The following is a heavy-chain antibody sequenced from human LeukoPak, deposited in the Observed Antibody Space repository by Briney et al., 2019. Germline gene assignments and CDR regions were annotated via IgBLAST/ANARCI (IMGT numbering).Heavy chain of an antibody. CDR1: GFTLSNYG. J-gene: IGHJ3*02. V-gene: IGHV3-33*01. CDR2: IWYDGTNK. D-gene: IGHD3-10*01. CDR3: ARGRSITLLRGVAMSDGFDI. Sequence: GRSLRLSCAVSGFTLSNYGMHWVRQAPGRGLEWVAVIWYDGTNKYYADSVRGRFTISRDSSKNTLYLQMNSLRAEDTAVYYCARGRSITLLRGVAMSDGFDIWGQGAMVTVSS.